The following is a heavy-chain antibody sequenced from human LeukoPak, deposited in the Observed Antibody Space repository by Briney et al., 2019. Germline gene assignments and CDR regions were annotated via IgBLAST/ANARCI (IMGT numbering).Heavy chain of an antibody. CDR2: MYYSGST. CDR3: ARDGNPWHLDV. J-gene: IGHJ2*01. V-gene: IGHV4-59*12. D-gene: IGHD1-14*01. CDR1: GGSISTSF. Sequence: SETPSLTCTVSGGSISTSFWTWMRPTPGKALEWIGYMYYSGSTSYTPSLKSRVTMSVDTSKNQFSLQLSSVTAADTAVYYCARDGNPWHLDVWGRGTLVTVSS.